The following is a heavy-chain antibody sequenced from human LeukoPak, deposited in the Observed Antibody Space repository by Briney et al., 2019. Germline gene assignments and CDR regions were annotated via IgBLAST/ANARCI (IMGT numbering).Heavy chain of an antibody. J-gene: IGHJ5*02. Sequence: ASVKVSCKASGYTFTSYGISWVRQAPGQGLEWMGWISGYNGNTNYAQKLQGRVTMTRDTSTSTVYMELSSLRSEDTAVYYCARGKDYYDSSGYSPWGQGTLVTVSS. CDR3: ARGKDYYDSSGYSP. V-gene: IGHV1-18*01. CDR2: ISGYNGNT. D-gene: IGHD3-22*01. CDR1: GYTFTSYG.